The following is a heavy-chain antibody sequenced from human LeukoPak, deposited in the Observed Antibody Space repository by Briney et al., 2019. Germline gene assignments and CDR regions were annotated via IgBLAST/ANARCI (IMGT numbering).Heavy chain of an antibody. CDR1: GGTFSSYA. V-gene: IGHV1-69*04. CDR2: IIPILGIA. J-gene: IGHJ4*02. Sequence: SVKVSCKASGGTFSSYAISWVRQAPGQGLEWMGRIIPILGIANYAQEFQGRVTITADKSASTAYMELSSLRSEDTAVYYCARDRSYGGNSAFDYWGQGTLVTVSS. CDR3: ARDRSYGGNSAFDY. D-gene: IGHD4-23*01.